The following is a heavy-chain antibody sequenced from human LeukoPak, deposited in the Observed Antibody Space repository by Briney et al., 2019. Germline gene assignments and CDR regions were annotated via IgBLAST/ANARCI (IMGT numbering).Heavy chain of an antibody. CDR3: ARGDIVVVPAAPEYYYYYGMDV. V-gene: IGHV4-34*01. J-gene: IGHJ6*02. Sequence: SETLSLTCAVYGGSFSGYYWSWIRQPPGKGLEWIGEINHSGSTNYNPSLKSRVTISVDTSKNQFSLKLSSVTAADTAVYHCARGDIVVVPAAPEYYYYYGMDVWGQGTTVTVSS. D-gene: IGHD2-2*01. CDR2: INHSGST. CDR1: GGSFSGYY.